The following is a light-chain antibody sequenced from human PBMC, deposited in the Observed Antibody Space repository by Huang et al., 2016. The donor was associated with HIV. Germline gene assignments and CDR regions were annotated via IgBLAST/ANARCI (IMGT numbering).Light chain of an antibody. Sequence: DIQMTQSPSSLSASVGDRVTITCQASQYISTYLNWYQQKPGKAPQLLIYDASNLETGVPSRFSGSGSGTDLTFTISSLQPEDIATYYCEHYADFPITFGHGTRLDMK. CDR3: EHYADFPIT. J-gene: IGKJ5*01. CDR2: DAS. V-gene: IGKV1-33*01. CDR1: QYISTY.